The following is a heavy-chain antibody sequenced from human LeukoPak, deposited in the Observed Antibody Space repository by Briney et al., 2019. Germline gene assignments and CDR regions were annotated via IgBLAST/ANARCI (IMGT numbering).Heavy chain of an antibody. CDR3: AREISSWYFGIDP. Sequence: PSETLSLTCAVSGGSISSGGYSWSWIRQPPGKGLEWIGYIYHSGSTYYNPSLKSRVTISVDRSKNQFSLKLSSVTAADTAVYYCAREISSWYFGIDPWGQGTLVTVSS. CDR1: GGSISSGGYS. CDR2: IYHSGST. V-gene: IGHV4-30-2*01. J-gene: IGHJ5*02. D-gene: IGHD6-13*01.